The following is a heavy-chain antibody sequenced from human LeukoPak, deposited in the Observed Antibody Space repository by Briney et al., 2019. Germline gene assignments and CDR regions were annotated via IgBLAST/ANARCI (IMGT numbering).Heavy chain of an antibody. CDR1: GFTFSKYG. J-gene: IGHJ4*02. V-gene: IGHV3-74*01. CDR2: IGTDGAYT. Sequence: PGRSLRLSCAASGFTFSKYGMHWVRQTPEKGLVWVSRIGTDGAYTSSADSVKGRFTMSRDNAKNTLYLQMNSLRVEDTAVYYCVRDGQELAFDKWGQGTLVTVSS. D-gene: IGHD1-1*01. CDR3: VRDGQELAFDK.